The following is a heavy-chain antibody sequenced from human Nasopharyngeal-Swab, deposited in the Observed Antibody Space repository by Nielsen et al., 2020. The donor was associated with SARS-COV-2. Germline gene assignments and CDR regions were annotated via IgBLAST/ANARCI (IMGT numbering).Heavy chain of an antibody. J-gene: IGHJ4*02. CDR3: ARLKHDWNYGGATYFDY. CDR2: IQQDGTEK. CDR1: GFTFSAYW. D-gene: IGHD1-7*01. V-gene: IGHV3-7*01. Sequence: GESLKISCAASGFTFSAYWMSWVCQAPGKGLEWVANIQQDGTEKSYVDSVKGRFTISKDNAKNSLYLQMNSLRAEDTAVYYCARLKHDWNYGGATYFDYWGQGTLVTVSS.